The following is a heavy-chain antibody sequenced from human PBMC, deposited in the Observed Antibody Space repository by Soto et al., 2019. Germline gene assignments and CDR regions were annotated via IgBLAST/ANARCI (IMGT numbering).Heavy chain of an antibody. Sequence: EVQLVESGGGLVQPGGSLRLSCAASGFTFSSYSMNWVRQAPGKGLEWVSYISSSRSTIYYADSVKGRFTISRDNAKNSLYLQMNSLRDEDTAVYYCAREAAAGYLNWFDPWGQGTLVTVSS. V-gene: IGHV3-48*02. CDR3: AREAAAGYLNWFDP. J-gene: IGHJ5*02. CDR2: ISSSRSTI. D-gene: IGHD6-13*01. CDR1: GFTFSSYS.